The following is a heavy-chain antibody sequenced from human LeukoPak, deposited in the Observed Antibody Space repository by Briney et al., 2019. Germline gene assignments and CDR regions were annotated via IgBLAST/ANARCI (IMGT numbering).Heavy chain of an antibody. CDR1: GFTLSESA. J-gene: IGHJ3*02. V-gene: IGHV3-73*01. Sequence: GGSLRFSCAASGFTLSESAVHWVRQASGKGLEWVGRIRSKANNYATAYAASVKGRFTISRDDSKKTTYLQMNSLKTEDSAVYYCSRYRGDSDAFDMWGQGTMVTVSS. D-gene: IGHD3-16*01. CDR3: SRYRGDSDAFDM. CDR2: IRSKANNYAT.